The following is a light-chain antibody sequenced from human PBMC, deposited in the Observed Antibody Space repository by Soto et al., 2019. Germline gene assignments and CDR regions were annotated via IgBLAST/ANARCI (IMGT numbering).Light chain of an antibody. CDR1: ENIAKY. CDR2: GAS. Sequence: DLQMTQSPSSLSASVGDRVTITCRASENIAKYLNWYQQKQGKAPKILIYGASSLQSGVPSRFSGSGSGTDFTLTISSPQPEDFAIYYCQQSFSTHALTFGGGTKVEIK. V-gene: IGKV1-39*01. CDR3: QQSFSTHALT. J-gene: IGKJ4*01.